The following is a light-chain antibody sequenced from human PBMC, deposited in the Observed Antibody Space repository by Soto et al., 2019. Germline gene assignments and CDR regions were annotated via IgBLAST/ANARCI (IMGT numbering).Light chain of an antibody. CDR1: QSISSW. CDR2: DAS. CDR3: QQLNSYPYT. Sequence: DIQMTQSPSTLSATAGDRVTITCRASQSISSWLAWYQHKPGKAPKLLIYDASNLDSGVPSRFSGSGSGTEFSLTISNLQPDDCATYYCQQLNSYPYTFGQGTKLEIK. V-gene: IGKV1-5*01. J-gene: IGKJ2*01.